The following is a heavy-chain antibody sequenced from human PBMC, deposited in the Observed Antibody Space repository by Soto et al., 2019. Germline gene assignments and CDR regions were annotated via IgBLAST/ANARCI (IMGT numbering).Heavy chain of an antibody. D-gene: IGHD3-10*01. CDR2: IYYSGST. J-gene: IGHJ5*02. V-gene: IGHV4-31*03. Sequence: SETLSLTCTVSGGSISSGGYYWSWIRQHPGKGLEWIGYIYYSGSTYYNPSLKSRVTISVDTSKNQFSLKLSSVTAADTAGYYCARVIWFGELLRGDNWFDPWGQGTLVTVSS. CDR1: GGSISSGGYY. CDR3: ARVIWFGELLRGDNWFDP.